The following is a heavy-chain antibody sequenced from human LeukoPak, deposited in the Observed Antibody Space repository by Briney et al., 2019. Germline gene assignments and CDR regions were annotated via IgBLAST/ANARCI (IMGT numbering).Heavy chain of an antibody. V-gene: IGHV4-61*02. J-gene: IGHJ4*02. CDR1: GGSISSGSYY. CDR3: ASGTPLDY. Sequence: SETLSLTCTVSGGSISSGSYYWSWIRQPAGKGLEWIGRIYTSGSTNYNPSLKSRVTISVDTSKNQFSLKLSSVTAADTAVDYCASGTPLDYWGQGTLVTVSS. CDR2: IYTSGST. D-gene: IGHD1-1*01.